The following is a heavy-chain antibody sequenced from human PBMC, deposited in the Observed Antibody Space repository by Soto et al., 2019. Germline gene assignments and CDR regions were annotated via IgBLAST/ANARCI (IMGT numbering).Heavy chain of an antibody. D-gene: IGHD3-22*01. CDR1: GDTFSSYA. J-gene: IGHJ6*02. Sequence: GASVKVSCKASGDTFSSYAISWVRQAPGQGLERMGGIIPIFGTANYAQKFQGRVTITADESTSTAYMELSSLRSEDTAVYYCARDGSGYRSRASPMDVWGQGTTVTVSS. CDR3: ARDGSGYRSRASPMDV. V-gene: IGHV1-69*13. CDR2: IIPIFGTA.